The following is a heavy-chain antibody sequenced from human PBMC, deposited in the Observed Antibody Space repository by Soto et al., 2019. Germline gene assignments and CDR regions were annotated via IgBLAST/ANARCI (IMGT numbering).Heavy chain of an antibody. V-gene: IGHV3-64*01. D-gene: IGHD1-26*01. Sequence: EVQLVESGGRLVQPGGSLRLSCAASGFTLSTYAMHWVRQAPGKGLEYVSAISSNGGSTYYASSVKGRFTVSRDNSKNTLYLQMGSLRAEDMAVYYCARSDVGATGMNWGQGTLVTVSS. CDR2: ISSNGGST. CDR3: ARSDVGATGMN. J-gene: IGHJ4*02. CDR1: GFTLSTYA.